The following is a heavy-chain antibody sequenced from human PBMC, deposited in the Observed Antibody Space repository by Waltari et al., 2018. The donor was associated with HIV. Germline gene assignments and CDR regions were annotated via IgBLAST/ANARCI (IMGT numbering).Heavy chain of an antibody. V-gene: IGHV4-39*01. CDR3: ARQLIVVIPNYWYFDL. J-gene: IGHJ2*01. Sequence: QLQLQESGPGLVKPSETLSLICTVSGGSISSDTYYLGWIRQPPGRGLEWIGSTFYNGNTYYPPSLASRVTISVDTSKNLLSLKLTSVTAADTAVYFCARQLIVVIPNYWYFDLWGRGTLVTVSS. CDR1: GGSISSDTYY. D-gene: IGHD3-22*01. CDR2: TFYNGNT.